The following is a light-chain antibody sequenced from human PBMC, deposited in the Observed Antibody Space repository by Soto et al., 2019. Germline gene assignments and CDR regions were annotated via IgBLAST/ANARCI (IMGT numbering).Light chain of an antibody. CDR2: DVS. J-gene: IGLJ1*01. V-gene: IGLV2-11*01. CDR3: CSHAGTYIYV. Sequence: QSALTQPRSVSGSPGQSVTISCTGTSSDVGGYNYVSWYQQHPGKAPKLMIYDVSKRPSGVPDRFSGFKSGNTASLTISGLQAEDEADYSCCSHAGTYIYVFGTGTKDTDL. CDR1: SSDVGGYNY.